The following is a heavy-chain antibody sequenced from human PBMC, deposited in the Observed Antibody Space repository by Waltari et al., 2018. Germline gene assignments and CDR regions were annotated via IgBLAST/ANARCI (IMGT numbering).Heavy chain of an antibody. Sequence: EVQLVESGGGLIQPGGSLRLSCPASGFTVISNYLGWVGKAPGKGVEWCSGSYIGGSTYYADSVKGRFTISRDNSKNTLYLQMNSLRAEDTAVYYCARVATLLYYYYGMDVWGQGTTVTVSS. CDR3: ARVATLLYYYYGMDV. CDR2: SYIGGST. V-gene: IGHV3-53*01. D-gene: IGHD2-15*01. CDR1: GFTVISNY. J-gene: IGHJ6*02.